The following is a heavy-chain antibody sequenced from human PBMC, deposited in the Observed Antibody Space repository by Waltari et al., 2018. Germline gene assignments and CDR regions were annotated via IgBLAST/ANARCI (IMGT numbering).Heavy chain of an antibody. CDR3: ARSKSGHLFDY. Sequence: EVQLVESGGGLVQPGGSLRLSCAASGFTFSSYSMNWVRQAPGKGLEWVSYISSSSSTIYYADSVKGRFTISRDNAKNSLYLQMNSLRAEDTAVYYCARSKSGHLFDYWGQGTLVTVSS. D-gene: IGHD3-3*01. V-gene: IGHV3-48*01. CDR2: ISSSSSTI. J-gene: IGHJ4*02. CDR1: GFTFSSYS.